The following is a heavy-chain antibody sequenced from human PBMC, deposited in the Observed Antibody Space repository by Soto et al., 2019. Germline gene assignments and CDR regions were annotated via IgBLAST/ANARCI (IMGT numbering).Heavy chain of an antibody. V-gene: IGHV4-31*03. CDR3: ARNVLLWFGDLLVSYFDY. Sequence: SETLSLTCTVSGGSISSGGYHWSWIRQHPGKGLEWIGYIYYSGSTYYNPSLKSRVTISVDTSKNQFSLKLSSVTAADTAVYYCARNVLLWFGDLLVSYFDYWGQGTQVTVSS. CDR2: IYYSGST. J-gene: IGHJ4*02. CDR1: GGSISSGGYH. D-gene: IGHD3-10*01.